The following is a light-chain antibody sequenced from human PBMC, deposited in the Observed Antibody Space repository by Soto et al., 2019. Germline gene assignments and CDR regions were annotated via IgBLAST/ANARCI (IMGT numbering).Light chain of an antibody. J-gene: IGKJ2*01. CDR2: GAS. V-gene: IGKV3-20*01. CDR3: QQYGSSPPYT. Sequence: EIVLTQSPGTLSLSPVERATLSCRASQSVSSSYLAWYQQKPGQAPRLLIYGASSRATGIPDRFSGSGSGTDFTLTISRLEPEDVAVYYCQQYGSSPPYTFGQGTKVDIK. CDR1: QSVSSSY.